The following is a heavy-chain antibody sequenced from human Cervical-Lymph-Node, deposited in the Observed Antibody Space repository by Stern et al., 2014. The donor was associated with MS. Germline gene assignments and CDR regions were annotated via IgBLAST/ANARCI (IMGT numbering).Heavy chain of an antibody. Sequence: EMQLVESGGGLVKPGGSLRVSCEVSGFTFRTSSMNWVRQAPGQGLEWVSSISSTASYICYADSVKGRFNISRDNAKNSLFLQMNSLSPQDTAVYYCARAYGGNSGGDYWGQGTLVIVSS. CDR3: ARAYGGNSGGDY. V-gene: IGHV3-21*01. CDR2: ISSTASYI. D-gene: IGHD4-23*01. J-gene: IGHJ4*02. CDR1: GFTFRTSS.